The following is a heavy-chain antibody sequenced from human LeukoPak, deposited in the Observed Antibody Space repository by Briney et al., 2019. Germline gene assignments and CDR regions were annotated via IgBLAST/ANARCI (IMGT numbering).Heavy chain of an antibody. CDR1: GGSISSYY. Sequence: KPSETLSLTCTVSGGSISSYYWSWIRQPPGKGLEWIGYIYYSGSTNYNPSLKSRVTISVDTSKNQFSLKLSSVTAADTAVYYCARSYYYDSSGYYHYYYYYGMDVWGQGTTVTVSS. J-gene: IGHJ6*02. V-gene: IGHV4-59*01. CDR2: IYYSGST. CDR3: ARSYYYDSSGYYHYYYYYGMDV. D-gene: IGHD3-22*01.